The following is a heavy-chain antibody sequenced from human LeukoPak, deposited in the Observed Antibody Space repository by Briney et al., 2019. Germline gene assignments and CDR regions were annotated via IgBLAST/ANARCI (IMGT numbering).Heavy chain of an antibody. D-gene: IGHD3-10*01. Sequence: ASVKVSCKASGYTFTSYGISWVRQAPGQGLEWMGWISAYNGNTNYAEKLQGRVTMTTYTSTSTAYMELRSLRSDDTAVYYCARDHGAQLLWFGELFGQNWFDPWGQGTLVTVSS. J-gene: IGHJ5*02. CDR2: ISAYNGNT. CDR1: GYTFTSYG. V-gene: IGHV1-18*01. CDR3: ARDHGAQLLWFGELFGQNWFDP.